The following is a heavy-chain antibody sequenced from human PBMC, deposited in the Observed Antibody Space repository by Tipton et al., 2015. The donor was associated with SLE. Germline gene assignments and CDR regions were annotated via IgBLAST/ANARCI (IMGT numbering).Heavy chain of an antibody. CDR2: FHSSGTT. CDR1: GSSVRSYH. CDR3: GRVVYDYVGGGYRYLDY. Sequence: TLSLTCTVSGSSVRSYHLSWIRQPPGKGMEWIAYFHSSGTTDYNPSFMSRLTLSVQTSANQFFLNLTSVTAADTAVYFCGRVVYDYVGGGYRYLDYWGQGTQVTVSS. V-gene: IGHV4-59*02. J-gene: IGHJ4*02. D-gene: IGHD3-16*02.